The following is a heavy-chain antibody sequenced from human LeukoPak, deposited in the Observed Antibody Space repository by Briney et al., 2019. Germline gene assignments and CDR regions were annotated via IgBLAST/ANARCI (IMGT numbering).Heavy chain of an antibody. CDR2: INWNGGST. Sequence: PGGALRLSCAASGFTFDDYGMSWVRQAPGKGLEWVSGINWNGGSTVYADSVKGRFTISRDNAKNSLYLQMNSLRAEDTALYYCARARRAPMVRGVINWFDPWGQGTLVTVSS. CDR1: GFTFDDYG. CDR3: ARARRAPMVRGVINWFDP. D-gene: IGHD3-10*01. V-gene: IGHV3-20*04. J-gene: IGHJ5*02.